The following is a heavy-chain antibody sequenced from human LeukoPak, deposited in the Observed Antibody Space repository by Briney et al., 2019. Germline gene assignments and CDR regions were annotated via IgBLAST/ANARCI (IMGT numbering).Heavy chain of an antibody. CDR3: ARYCSGGSCYLPLGFFDL. D-gene: IGHD2-15*01. CDR1: GYIFTSYG. CDR2: ISGYNGNT. V-gene: IGHV1-18*01. J-gene: IGHJ2*01. Sequence: GASVKVSCKASGYIFTSYGISWVRQAPGQGLEWMGWISGYNGNTKYAQNLQGRVTMTTDTSTSTAYMELRSLRSGDTAVYYCARYCSGGSCYLPLGFFDLWGRGTLVTVSS.